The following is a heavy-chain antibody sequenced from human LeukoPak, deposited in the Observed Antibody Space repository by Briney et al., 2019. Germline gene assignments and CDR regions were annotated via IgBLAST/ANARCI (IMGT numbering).Heavy chain of an antibody. J-gene: IGHJ6*02. Sequence: SETLSLTCAVYGGSFSGYYWSWIRQPPGKGLEWIGEINHSGSTIYNPSLKSRVTISVDTSKNQFSLKLSSVTAADTAVYYCARAIRAYYYYGMDVWGQGTTVTVSS. CDR3: ARAIRAYYYYGMDV. D-gene: IGHD3-3*01. V-gene: IGHV4-34*01. CDR2: INHSGST. CDR1: GGSFSGYY.